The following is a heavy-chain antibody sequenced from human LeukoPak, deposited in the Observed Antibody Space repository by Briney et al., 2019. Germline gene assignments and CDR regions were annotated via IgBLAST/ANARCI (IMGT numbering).Heavy chain of an antibody. D-gene: IGHD1-26*01. V-gene: IGHV6-1*01. Sequence: SQTLSLTCAISGDSVSSNSAAWNWIRQSPSRGLEWLGRTYYRSKWYNDYAVSVKSRITINPDTSKNQFSLQLNSVTPEDTAVYYCARSGSYSRLNRYNWFDPWGQGTLVTVSS. CDR1: GDSVSSNSAA. J-gene: IGHJ5*02. CDR3: ARSGSYSRLNRYNWFDP. CDR2: TYYRSKWYN.